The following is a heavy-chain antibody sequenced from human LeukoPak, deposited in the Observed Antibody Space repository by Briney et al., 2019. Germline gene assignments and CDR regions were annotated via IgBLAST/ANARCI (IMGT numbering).Heavy chain of an antibody. Sequence: ASVKVSCKASGYTFTGYYIHGVRHAPGQGLEWMGWKNPNSGGTNYAQKFEGRVTINRGTPKSTAYMELRRLRSDDTAVFYCARGVRLVDVSGSYENWGQGTLVTVSS. V-gene: IGHV1-2*02. CDR1: GYTFTGYY. CDR2: KNPNSGGT. J-gene: IGHJ4*02. CDR3: ARGVRLVDVSGSYEN. D-gene: IGHD1-26*01.